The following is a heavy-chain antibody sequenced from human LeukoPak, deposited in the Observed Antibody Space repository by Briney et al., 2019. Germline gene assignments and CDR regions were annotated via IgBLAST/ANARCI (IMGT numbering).Heavy chain of an antibody. CDR1: GFTFSSYA. CDR3: AKGASHRVLRFLEWLLTFDY. D-gene: IGHD3-3*01. V-gene: IGHV3-23*01. Sequence: GGSLRLSCAASGFTFSSYAMSWVRQAPGKGLEWVSAISGSGGSTYYADSVKGRFTISRDNSKNTLYLQMNSLRAEDTAVYYCAKGASHRVLRFLEWLLTFDYWGQGTLVTVSS. J-gene: IGHJ4*02. CDR2: ISGSGGST.